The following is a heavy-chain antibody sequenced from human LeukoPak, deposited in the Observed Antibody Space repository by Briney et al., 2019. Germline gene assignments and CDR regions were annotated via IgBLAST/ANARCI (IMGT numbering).Heavy chain of an antibody. V-gene: IGHV3-23*01. Sequence: GGSLRLSCASSGLTFSRYVMGWVRQAPGKGLEWVSTLSASGGSTFYADSVKGRFTISRDNSKNTLYLQMNSLRAEDTAVYYCARDQYCSSTSCYTSNWFDPWGQGTLVTVSS. D-gene: IGHD2-2*02. J-gene: IGHJ5*02. CDR2: LSASGGST. CDR1: GLTFSRYV. CDR3: ARDQYCSSTSCYTSNWFDP.